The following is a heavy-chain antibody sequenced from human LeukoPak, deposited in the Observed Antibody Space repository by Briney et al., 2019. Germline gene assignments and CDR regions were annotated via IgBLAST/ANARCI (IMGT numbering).Heavy chain of an antibody. Sequence: MGIIYPGDSDTIYSPSFQGQVTISADKSISTAYLQWSSLKASDTAMYYCAIGGNPESAMVLWGQGTLVTVSS. J-gene: IGHJ4*02. CDR3: AIGGNPESAMVL. CDR2: IYPGDSDT. V-gene: IGHV5-51*01. D-gene: IGHD5-18*01.